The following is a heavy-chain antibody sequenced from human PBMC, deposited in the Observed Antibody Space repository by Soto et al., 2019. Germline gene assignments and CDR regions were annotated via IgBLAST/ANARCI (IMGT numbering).Heavy chain of an antibody. J-gene: IGHJ4*02. Sequence: GGSLRLSCTAPGFTFSNYAMSWVRQAPGKGLEWVSTFSSGGGGTYYADSVKGRFTISRDNSKNTLYLQMNSLRAEDTAVYYCAKGLMTTVMDYWGQRTLVTVSS. CDR1: GFTFSNYA. CDR2: FSSGGGGT. V-gene: IGHV3-23*01. CDR3: AKGLMTTVMDY. D-gene: IGHD4-4*01.